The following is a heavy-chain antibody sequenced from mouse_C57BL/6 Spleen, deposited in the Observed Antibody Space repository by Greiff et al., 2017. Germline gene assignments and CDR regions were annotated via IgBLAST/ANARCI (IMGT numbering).Heavy chain of an antibody. CDR2: IDPETGGT. CDR3: TKGDYYGSSLHWYFDV. V-gene: IGHV1-15*01. D-gene: IGHD1-1*01. CDR1: GYTFTDYE. Sequence: QVQLQQSGAELVRPGASVTLSCKASGYTFTDYEMHWVKQTPVHGLEWIGAIDPETGGTAYNQKFKGKAILTAAKSSSTAYMELRSLTSEDSAVXYCTKGDYYGSSLHWYFDVWGTGTTVTVSS. J-gene: IGHJ1*03.